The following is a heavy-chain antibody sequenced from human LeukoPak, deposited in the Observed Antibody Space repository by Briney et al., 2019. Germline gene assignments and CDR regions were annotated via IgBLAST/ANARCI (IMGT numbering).Heavy chain of an antibody. CDR3: ALRASGYYLTIDY. V-gene: IGHV4-34*01. J-gene: IGHJ4*02. Sequence: SETLSLTCAVYGGSFSGYYWSWIRQPPGKGLEWIGEINHSGSTNYNPSLKSRVTIPVDTSKNQFSLKLTSVTAADTAVYYCALRASGYYLTIDYWGQGTLVTVSS. CDR2: INHSGST. D-gene: IGHD3-22*01. CDR1: GGSFSGYY.